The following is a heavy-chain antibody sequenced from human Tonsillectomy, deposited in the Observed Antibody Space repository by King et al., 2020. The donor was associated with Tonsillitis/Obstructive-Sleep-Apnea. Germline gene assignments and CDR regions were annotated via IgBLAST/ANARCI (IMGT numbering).Heavy chain of an antibody. CDR1: GVSISGYY. CDR3: ARHMFHVNDGELMPESAFDG. Sequence: QLQESGPGLLKPSETLSLTCAVSGVSISGYYWSWIRQPPGKGLESIAYLYYSGTTNYNPSLKSRVTISVDTSKNQFSLKMTSVTAADTAVYYCARHMFHVNDGELMPESAFDGSGQGT. D-gene: IGHD3-10*02. J-gene: IGHJ3*01. CDR2: LYYSGTT. V-gene: IGHV4-59*01.